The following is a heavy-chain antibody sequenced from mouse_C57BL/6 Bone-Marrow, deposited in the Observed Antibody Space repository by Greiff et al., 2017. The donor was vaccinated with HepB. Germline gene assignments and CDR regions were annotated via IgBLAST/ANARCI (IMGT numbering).Heavy chain of an antibody. Sequence: EVHLVESGGGLVQPGGSMKLSCAASGFTFSDAWMDWVRQSPEKGLEWVAEIRNKANNHATYYAESVKGRFTISRDDSKSSVYLQMNSLRAEDTGIYYCTRRRWLLRDYFDYWGQGTTLTVSS. J-gene: IGHJ2*01. CDR2: IRNKANNHAT. V-gene: IGHV6-6*01. CDR3: TRRRWLLRDYFDY. CDR1: GFTFSDAW. D-gene: IGHD2-3*01.